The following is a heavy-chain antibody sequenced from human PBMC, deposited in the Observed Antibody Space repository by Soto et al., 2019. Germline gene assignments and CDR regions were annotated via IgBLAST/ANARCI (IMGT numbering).Heavy chain of an antibody. Sequence: QMQLVQSGPEVKKPGTSVKVSCKASGFTFTSSAVQWVRQARGQRLEWIGWIVVGSGNTNYAQKFQERVTITRDMXTXTXXLELRSRRYEDTAVYYCAADMLSGWPYYCYYGMDVWGQGTKVTVSS. V-gene: IGHV1-58*01. J-gene: IGHJ6*02. CDR1: GFTFTSSA. CDR2: IVVGSGNT. CDR3: AADMLSGWPYYCYYGMDV. D-gene: IGHD6-19*01.